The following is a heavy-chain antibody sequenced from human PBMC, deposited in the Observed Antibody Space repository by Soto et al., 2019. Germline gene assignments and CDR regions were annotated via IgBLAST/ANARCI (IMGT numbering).Heavy chain of an antibody. D-gene: IGHD3-16*02. V-gene: IGHV4-31*01. CDR2: IYFSGST. CDR3: ARRLGELSLLRGAFDI. Sequence: QVQLQESGPGLVKPSQTLSLTCTVSGGSISSGASYWSWIRQYPGKGLEWIGYIYFSGSTHYNPSLTSPVTISLDTSKNQFSLRLSSVTAADTAVYYCARRLGELSLLRGAFDIWGQGRMVTVSS. J-gene: IGHJ3*02. CDR1: GGSISSGASY.